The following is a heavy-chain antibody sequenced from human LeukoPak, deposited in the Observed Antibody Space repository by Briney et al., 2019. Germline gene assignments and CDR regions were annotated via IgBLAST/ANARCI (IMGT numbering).Heavy chain of an antibody. CDR1: GYPFRSYG. V-gene: IGHV1-18*01. CDR2: IRVYDGDT. D-gene: IGHD6-13*01. Sequence: ASVRVSCTASGYPFRSYGFAWVRQAPGQGLEWMGWIRVYDGDTNVAQKFQGGVTLTKDTSTSTVNMELRSLRSEDTAVYYCARDGSNSWYFDYWGQGTLVTVSS. CDR3: ARDGSNSWYFDY. J-gene: IGHJ4*02.